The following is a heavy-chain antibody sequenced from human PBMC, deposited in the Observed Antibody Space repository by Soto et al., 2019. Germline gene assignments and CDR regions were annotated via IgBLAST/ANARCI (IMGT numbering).Heavy chain of an antibody. CDR2: ISYDGSDQ. CDR3: AKVGSYGYGSNSDVEY. CDR1: GFTFRNYG. J-gene: IGHJ4*02. Sequence: PGGSLRLSCAVSGFTFRNYGMHWVRQAPGKGLEWVALISYDGSDQYYGESVKGRFTISRDSSKNTLYLDVSSLRVEDTAVYYCAKVGSYGYGSNSDVEYWGQGTMVTVSS. V-gene: IGHV3-30*18. D-gene: IGHD5-18*01.